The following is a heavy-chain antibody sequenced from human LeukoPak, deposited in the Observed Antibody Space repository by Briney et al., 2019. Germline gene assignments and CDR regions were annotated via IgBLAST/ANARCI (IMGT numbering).Heavy chain of an antibody. D-gene: IGHD3-10*01. CDR3: ARDYYGSGIDAFDI. V-gene: IGHV3-66*01. CDR2: IYSGGST. J-gene: IGHJ3*02. Sequence: PGGSLRLSCAASGFTVSSNYMSWVRQAPGKGLEWVSVIYSGGSTYYADSVKGRFTISRDNSKNTLYLQMNSLRAEDTAVYYCARDYYGSGIDAFDIWGQGTMVTVSS. CDR1: GFTVSSNY.